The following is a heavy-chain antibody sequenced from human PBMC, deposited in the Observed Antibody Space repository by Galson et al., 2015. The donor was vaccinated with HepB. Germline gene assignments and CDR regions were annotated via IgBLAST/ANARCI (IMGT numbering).Heavy chain of an antibody. D-gene: IGHD3-10*01. Sequence: SLRLSCAASGFTFSSYAMSWVRQAPGKGLEWVSAISGSGGSTYYADSVKGRFTISRDNSKNTLYLQMNSLRAEDTAVYYCAKFLWFGELLEYYFDYWGQGTLVTVSS. J-gene: IGHJ4*02. CDR2: ISGSGGST. CDR1: GFTFSSYA. CDR3: AKFLWFGELLEYYFDY. V-gene: IGHV3-23*01.